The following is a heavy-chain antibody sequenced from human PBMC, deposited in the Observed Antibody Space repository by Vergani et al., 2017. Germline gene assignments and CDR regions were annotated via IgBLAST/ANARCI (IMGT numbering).Heavy chain of an antibody. D-gene: IGHD3-10*01. V-gene: IGHV3-23*04. CDR3: AKDGRYYYGSGIDY. Sequence: EVQLVESGGGLVQPGGSLRLSCAASGFTVSSNYMSWARQAPGKGLEWVSAISGSGGSTYYADSVKGRFTISRDNSKNTLYLQMNSLRAEDTAVYYCAKDGRYYYGSGIDYWGQGTLVTVSS. CDR1: GFTVSSNY. CDR2: ISGSGGST. J-gene: IGHJ4*02.